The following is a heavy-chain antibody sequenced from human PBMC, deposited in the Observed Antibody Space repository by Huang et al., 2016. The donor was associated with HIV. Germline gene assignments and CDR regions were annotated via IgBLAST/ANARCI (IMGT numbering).Heavy chain of an antibody. CDR1: GYTFTGYY. D-gene: IGHD2-15*01. J-gene: IGHJ6*02. V-gene: IGHV1-2*02. Sequence: QVQLVQSGAEVKKPGASVKVSCKASGYTFTGYYMHWVRQAPGQGLGWMGWINPKSGGTNYAQKVQGRVTMTRDTSISTAYMELSRLRSDDTAVYYCAREVVSATGYYYYGMDVWGQGTTVTVSS. CDR3: AREVVSATGYYYYGMDV. CDR2: INPKSGGT.